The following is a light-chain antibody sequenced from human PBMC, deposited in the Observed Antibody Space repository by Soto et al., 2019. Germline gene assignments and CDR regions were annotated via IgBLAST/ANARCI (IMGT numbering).Light chain of an antibody. CDR2: KAS. V-gene: IGKV1-5*03. J-gene: IGKJ1*01. Sequence: DIQMTQSPSTLSASAGDRVTITCRASQSINSWLAWYQQKPGKVPKLLIYKASSLESGVPSRFSGSGSGTEFTLTISSLQPDDFATYYCQQYNYYWTFGQGTKVEIK. CDR3: QQYNYYWT. CDR1: QSINSW.